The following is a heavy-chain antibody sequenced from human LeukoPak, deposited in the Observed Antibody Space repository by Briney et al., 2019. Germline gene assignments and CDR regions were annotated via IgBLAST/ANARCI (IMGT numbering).Heavy chain of an antibody. J-gene: IGHJ4*02. CDR2: ITHSGST. D-gene: IGHD1-14*01. CDR1: GGSFSDHY. Sequence: SETLSLTCAVYGGSFSDHYWSWIRQSPGKGLEWIGEITHSGSTSYNPSLNGRLTISKDASKNQFSLKLSFVTAADTAVYYCAGVPLRDGHLPNHFDYWGQGTLVTVSS. CDR3: AGVPLRDGHLPNHFDY. V-gene: IGHV4-34*01.